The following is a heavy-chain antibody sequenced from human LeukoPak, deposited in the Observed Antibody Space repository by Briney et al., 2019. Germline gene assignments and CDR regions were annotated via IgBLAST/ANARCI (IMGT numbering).Heavy chain of an antibody. V-gene: IGHV3-23*01. CDR3: AKEYQLLYRFPVLLR. Sequence: GGSLRLSCAASGFTFSNYAMHWVRQAPGKGLEWVSAISGSGGSTYYADSVKGRFTISRDNSKNTLYLQMNSLRAEDTAVYYCAKEYQLLYRFPVLLRWGQGTLVTISS. J-gene: IGHJ4*02. CDR2: ISGSGGST. D-gene: IGHD2-2*02. CDR1: GFTFSNYA.